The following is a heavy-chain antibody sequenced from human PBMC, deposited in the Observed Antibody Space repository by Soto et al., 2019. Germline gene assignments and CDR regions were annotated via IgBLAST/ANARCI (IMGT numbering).Heavy chain of an antibody. D-gene: IGHD3-16*01. CDR3: AHIPNYYQYDWFDP. CDR1: GFSLTTRGVG. Sequence: QITLKESGPTLVKPTQTLTLTCTFSGFSLTTRGVGVGWIRQPPGKALECLALFYWDDDKRYSPSLQSRLSITKDTSKNQVVLTMTNVDPVDTATYYCAHIPNYYQYDWFDPWGQGTLVSVSS. J-gene: IGHJ5*02. CDR2: FYWDDDK. V-gene: IGHV2-5*02.